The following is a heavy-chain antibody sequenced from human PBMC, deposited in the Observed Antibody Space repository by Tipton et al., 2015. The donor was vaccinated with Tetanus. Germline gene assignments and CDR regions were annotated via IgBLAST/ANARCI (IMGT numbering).Heavy chain of an antibody. Sequence: QLVQSGAEVKKPGESLKISCKGSGYSFTSYWIGWVRQMPGKGLEWMGSIYPGDSDTKYSPPFQGQVTISVDKSINTAYLQWSSLKASDTVMYYCAASELVTRGGFRAFDIWGQGTMVTVSS. D-gene: IGHD2-21*02. CDR1: GYSFTSYW. CDR2: IYPGDSDT. J-gene: IGHJ3*02. V-gene: IGHV5-51*01. CDR3: AASELVTRGGFRAFDI.